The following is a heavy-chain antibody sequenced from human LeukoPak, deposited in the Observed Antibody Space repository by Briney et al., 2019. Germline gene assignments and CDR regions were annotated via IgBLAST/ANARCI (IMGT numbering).Heavy chain of an antibody. CDR3: ARYTTAGYSSGWYGPSFDY. J-gene: IGHJ4*02. CDR1: GFTFSSHW. CDR2: IKQDGSEK. V-gene: IGHV3-7*01. D-gene: IGHD6-19*01. Sequence: GGSLRLSCAASGFTFSSHWMNWVRQAPGKGLEWVANIKQDGSEKYYVDSVKGRFTISRDNAKNSLYLQMNSLRAEDTAVYYCARYTTAGYSSGWYGPSFDYWGQGTLVTVSS.